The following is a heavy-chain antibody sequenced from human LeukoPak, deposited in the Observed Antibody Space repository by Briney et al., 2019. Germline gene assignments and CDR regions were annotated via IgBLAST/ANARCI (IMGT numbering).Heavy chain of an antibody. D-gene: IGHD2-8*01. CDR1: GGTFSSYA. CDR2: IIPIFGTA. Sequence: SVKVSCKASGGTFSSYAISWVRQAPGQGLEWMGGIIPIFGTANYAQKFQGRVTITTDESTSTAYMELGSLRSEDTAVYYCARDWADCTNGVCYNDAFDIWGQGTMVTVSS. J-gene: IGHJ3*02. CDR3: ARDWADCTNGVCYNDAFDI. V-gene: IGHV1-69*05.